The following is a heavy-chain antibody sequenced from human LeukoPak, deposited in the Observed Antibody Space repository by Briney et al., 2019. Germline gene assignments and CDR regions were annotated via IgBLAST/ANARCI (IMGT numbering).Heavy chain of an antibody. CDR3: ARDQRCGGSCYRHGMDV. Sequence: ASVKVSCKASGYTFTSYAMNWVRQAPGQGLEWMGWINTNTGNPTYAQGFTGRFVFSLDTSVSTAYLQISSLKAEDTAVYYCARDQRCGGSCYRHGMDVWGQGTTVTVSS. J-gene: IGHJ6*02. CDR2: INTNTGNP. CDR1: GYTFTSYA. D-gene: IGHD2-15*01. V-gene: IGHV7-4-1*02.